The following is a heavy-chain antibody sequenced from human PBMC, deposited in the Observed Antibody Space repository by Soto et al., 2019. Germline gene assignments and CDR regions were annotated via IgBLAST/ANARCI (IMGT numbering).Heavy chain of an antibody. V-gene: IGHV3-15*01. CDR2: IKSKSAGETT. CDR3: STGSPFSGSVFDY. J-gene: IGHJ4*02. D-gene: IGHD1-26*01. Sequence: EVQLVESGGGLVKPGGSLRLSCAASGFSFRTTWMAWVRQASGKGLEWVGRIKSKSAGETTDYADPVKGRFTISRDDSKDTLYLHMDRLETGDTAVYYCSTGSPFSGSVFDYWGQGTLVTVSS. CDR1: GFSFRTTW.